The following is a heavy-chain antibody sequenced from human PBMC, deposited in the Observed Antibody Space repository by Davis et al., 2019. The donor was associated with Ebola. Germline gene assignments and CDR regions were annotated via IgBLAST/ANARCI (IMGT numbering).Heavy chain of an antibody. V-gene: IGHV3-11*05. CDR3: AKDPGADYYYYGMDV. CDR1: GFTFSDYY. J-gene: IGHJ6*02. D-gene: IGHD4-17*01. Sequence: GESLKISCAASGFTFSDYYMSWIRQAPGKGLEWVSYISSSSSYTNYADSVKGRFTISRDNAKNSLYLQMNSLRAEDTALYYCAKDPGADYYYYGMDVWGQGTTVTVSS. CDR2: ISSSSSYT.